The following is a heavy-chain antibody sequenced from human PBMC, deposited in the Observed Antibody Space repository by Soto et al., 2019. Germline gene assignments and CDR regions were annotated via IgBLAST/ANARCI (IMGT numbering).Heavy chain of an antibody. J-gene: IGHJ5*02. D-gene: IGHD1-1*01. CDR1: GFSLTTSGVG. V-gene: IGHV2-5*01. Sequence: GSGPTLVNPTQTLTLTCTFSGFSLTTSGVGVGWIRQPPGKALEWLALIYWNDDKRYSPSLKGRLTITKDTSKNQVVLAMTNMDPVDTATYYCAHHTIETTTNWFDPWGPGALVTVSS. CDR3: AHHTIETTTNWFDP. CDR2: IYWNDDK.